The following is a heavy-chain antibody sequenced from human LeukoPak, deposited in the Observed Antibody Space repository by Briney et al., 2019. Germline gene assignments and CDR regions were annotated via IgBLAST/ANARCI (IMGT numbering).Heavy chain of an antibody. D-gene: IGHD5-24*01. V-gene: IGHV3-64*01. J-gene: IGHJ4*02. Sequence: GGSLKLSCAASGFTFSSYPMHWVRQAPGKGLECVSAISSNGDTTYYANSVRGRFTISRDNSKNTLYLQMGSLRTEDMAIYYCARETIGTNDYWGQGTLVTVSS. CDR3: ARETIGTNDY. CDR2: ISSNGDTT. CDR1: GFTFSSYP.